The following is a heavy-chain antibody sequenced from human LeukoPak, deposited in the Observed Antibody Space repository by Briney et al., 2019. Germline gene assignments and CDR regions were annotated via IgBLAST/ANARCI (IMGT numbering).Heavy chain of an antibody. CDR1: GFTFSSYA. D-gene: IGHD2-2*01. J-gene: IGHJ4*02. CDR2: ISGSGGST. Sequence: PGGSLRLSCAASGFTFSSYAMSWVRQAPGKGLEWVSAISGSGGSTDYADSVKGRFTISRDNSKNTLYLQMNSLRAEDTAVYYCAKDRSRFSPAPLDYFDYWGQGTLVTVSS. V-gene: IGHV3-23*01. CDR3: AKDRSRFSPAPLDYFDY.